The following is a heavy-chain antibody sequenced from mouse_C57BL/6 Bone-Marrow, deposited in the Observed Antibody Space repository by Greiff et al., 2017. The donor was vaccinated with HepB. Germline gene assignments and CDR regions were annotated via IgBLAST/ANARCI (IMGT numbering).Heavy chain of an antibody. D-gene: IGHD4-1*01. CDR2: IWSGGST. CDR1: GFSLTSYG. CDR3: ARGGGTFEFAY. Sequence: VQLQQSGPGLVQPSQSLSITCTVSGFSLTSYGVHWVRQSPGKGLGWLGVIWSGGSTDYNAAFISIMSISKDNSKSQVFFNMNSLQADDTAIYNVARGGGTFEFAYWGQGTLVTVSA. J-gene: IGHJ3*01. V-gene: IGHV2-2*01.